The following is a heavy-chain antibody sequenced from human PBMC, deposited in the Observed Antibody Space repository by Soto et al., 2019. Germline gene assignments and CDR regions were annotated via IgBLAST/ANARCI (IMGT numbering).Heavy chain of an antibody. Sequence: GGSLRLSCAASGFTVSNNYINWVRQAPGKGLEWVSVIYSGGSTYYVDSVKGRFTISRDNSKNTVYLQMNSLRPEDTAIYYCARATAGTHWGQGTLVTVS. V-gene: IGHV3-53*01. CDR3: ARATAGTH. CDR2: IYSGGST. CDR1: GFTVSNNY. D-gene: IGHD6-13*01. J-gene: IGHJ4*02.